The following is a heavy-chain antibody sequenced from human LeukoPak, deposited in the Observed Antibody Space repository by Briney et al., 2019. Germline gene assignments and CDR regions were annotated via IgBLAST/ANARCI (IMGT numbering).Heavy chain of an antibody. Sequence: SETLSLTCAVYGGSFSGYYWSWIRQPPGKGLEWIGEINHSGSTNYNPSLKSRVTISVATSKNQFSLKLSSVTAADTAVYYCARGLRYDILPGPSWFDPWGQGTLVTVSS. D-gene: IGHD3-9*01. CDR3: ARGLRYDILPGPSWFDP. CDR1: GGSFSGYY. J-gene: IGHJ5*02. V-gene: IGHV4-34*01. CDR2: INHSGST.